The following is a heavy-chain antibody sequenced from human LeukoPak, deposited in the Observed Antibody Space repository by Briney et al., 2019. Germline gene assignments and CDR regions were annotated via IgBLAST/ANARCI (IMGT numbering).Heavy chain of an antibody. V-gene: IGHV1-69*13. Sequence: EASVTVSCTASGGTFSSYAISWVRQAPGQGLEWMGGIIPIFGTANYAQKFQGRVTITADESTSTAYMELSSLRSEDTAVYYCAIRTYYYGSGSYYPFDYWGQGTLVTVSS. CDR3: AIRTYYYGSGSYYPFDY. CDR1: GGTFSSYA. D-gene: IGHD3-10*01. J-gene: IGHJ4*02. CDR2: IIPIFGTA.